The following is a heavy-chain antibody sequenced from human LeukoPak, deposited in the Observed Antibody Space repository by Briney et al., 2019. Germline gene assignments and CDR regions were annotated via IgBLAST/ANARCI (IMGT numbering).Heavy chain of an antibody. CDR1: GFTLSHYA. D-gene: IGHD3-3*01. CDR2: IGGGGGST. V-gene: IGHV3-23*01. Sequence: GGSLRLSCSMSGFTLSHYAMSWVRQAPGKGLEWVSTIGGGGGSTDYTDSVKGRFTISRDNSKNTLYLQMNSLRAEDTAVYYCARLGGTLGYWGQGTLVTVSS. CDR3: ARLGGTLGY. J-gene: IGHJ4*02.